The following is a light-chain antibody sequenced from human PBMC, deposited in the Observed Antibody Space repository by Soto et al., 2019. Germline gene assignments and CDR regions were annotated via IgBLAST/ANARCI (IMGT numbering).Light chain of an antibody. CDR3: SSYTSSSTLVV. Sequence: QSALTQPASVSGSPGQSITISCTGTSSDVGGYNYVSWYQQHPGKAPKLMIYDVSYRPSGVSNRFSGSKSGNTASLTISGLQAADEADYYCSSYTSSSTLVVFGGGTQLTVI. V-gene: IGLV2-14*01. CDR2: DVS. CDR1: SSDVGGYNY. J-gene: IGLJ7*01.